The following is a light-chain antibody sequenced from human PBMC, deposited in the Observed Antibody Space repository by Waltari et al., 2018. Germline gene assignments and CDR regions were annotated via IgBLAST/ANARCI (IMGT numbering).Light chain of an antibody. CDR3: QQSYRTHTWT. V-gene: IGKV1-39*01. CDR1: QSIRSY. Sequence: DIQMTQSPSSLSASVGDRVTITCRASQSIRSYLNWYHQKPGKAPKLLIYATYSVQSWVTSRFSGSRSGTDFTLTTSSLQPVESAAYAGQQSYRTHTWTFGQGTKVEIK. J-gene: IGKJ1*01. CDR2: ATY.